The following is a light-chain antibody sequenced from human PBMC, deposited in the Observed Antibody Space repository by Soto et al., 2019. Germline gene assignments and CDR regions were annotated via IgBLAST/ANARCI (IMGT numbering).Light chain of an antibody. CDR2: EVN. J-gene: IGLJ1*01. Sequence: TQPACVSGSPGQSITISCTGTISDVGSYNLVSWYQQHPGKAPKLMIYEVNKRPSGVPDRFSGSKSGNTASLTVSGLQAEDEADYYCSSYAGSSNVFGTGTKVTVL. CDR3: SSYAGSSNV. CDR1: ISDVGSYNL. V-gene: IGLV2-14*02.